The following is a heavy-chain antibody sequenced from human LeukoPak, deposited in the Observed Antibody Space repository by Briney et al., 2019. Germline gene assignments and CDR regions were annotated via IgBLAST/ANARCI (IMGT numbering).Heavy chain of an antibody. CDR1: GFTFTKFW. CDR3: ATSFGPVIAAAGTGAD. CDR2: ISGSGSST. V-gene: IGHV3-23*01. J-gene: IGHJ4*02. D-gene: IGHD6-13*01. Sequence: PGGSLRLSCEASGFTFTKFWMSWVRQAPGKGLEWVSVISGSGSSTYYADSVKGRFTISRDNSKNTLYLQMNSLRAEDTAVYYCATSFGPVIAAAGTGADWGQGTLVTVSS.